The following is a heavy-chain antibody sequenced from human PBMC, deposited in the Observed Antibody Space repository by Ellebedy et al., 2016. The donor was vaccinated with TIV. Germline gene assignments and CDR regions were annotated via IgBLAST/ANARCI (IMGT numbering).Heavy chain of an antibody. CDR1: GGTFSSYA. J-gene: IGHJ4*02. V-gene: IGHV1-69*13. CDR2: IIPIFGTA. CDR3: AREGVVAATLDY. Sequence: SVKVSCXASGGTFSSYAISWVRQAPGQGLEWMGGIIPIFGTANYAQKFQGRVTITADESTSTAYMELSSLRSEDTAVYYCAREGVVAATLDYWGQGTLVTVSS. D-gene: IGHD2-15*01.